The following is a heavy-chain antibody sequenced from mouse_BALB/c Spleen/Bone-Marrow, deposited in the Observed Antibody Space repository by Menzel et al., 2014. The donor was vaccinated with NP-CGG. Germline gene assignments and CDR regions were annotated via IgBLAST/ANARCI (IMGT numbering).Heavy chain of an antibody. CDR3: TTLGLAWFAY. V-gene: IGHV1-5*01. D-gene: IGHD3-1*01. J-gene: IGHJ3*01. Sequence: VQLQQSGTVLARPGASVKMSCKASGYSFTNYWMHWVKQRPGQGLEWIGAIYPGNSDTRYNQEFKGKAKLTAVTSASTAYMDLSSLTNEDSAVYYCTTLGLAWFAYWGQGTLVTVSA. CDR1: GYSFTNYW. CDR2: IYPGNSDT.